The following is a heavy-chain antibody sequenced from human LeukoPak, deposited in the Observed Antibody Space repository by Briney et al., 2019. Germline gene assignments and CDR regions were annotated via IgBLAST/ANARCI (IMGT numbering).Heavy chain of an antibody. D-gene: IGHD2-8*01. V-gene: IGHV4-59*01. CDR3: ASIVLMGGNYMDV. Sequence: PSETLSLTCTVSGGSISSYHWSWIRQPPGKGLEWIGYICYSGSTNYNPSLKSRVTISVDTSKNQFSLKLSSVTAADTAVYYCASIVLMGGNYMDVWGKGTTVTISS. CDR2: ICYSGST. CDR1: GGSISSYH. J-gene: IGHJ6*03.